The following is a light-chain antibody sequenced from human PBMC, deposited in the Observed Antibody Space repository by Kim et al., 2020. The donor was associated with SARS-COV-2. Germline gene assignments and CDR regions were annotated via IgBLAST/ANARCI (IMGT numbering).Light chain of an antibody. CDR3: LQYHSFPIT. CDR2: AAS. Sequence: ASVGDRVTITWRASQGIDNHLVWFQQKPGKAPKSLIYAASSLQSGVPSKFTGDGSGTDFTLTISSLQPEDFATYYCLQYHSFPITFGQGTRLEIK. V-gene: IGKV1-16*02. J-gene: IGKJ5*01. CDR1: QGIDNH.